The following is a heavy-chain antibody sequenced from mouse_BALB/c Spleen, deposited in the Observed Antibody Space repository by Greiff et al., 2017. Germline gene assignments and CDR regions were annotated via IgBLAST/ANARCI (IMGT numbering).Heavy chain of an antibody. CDR1: GFTFSSYG. D-gene: IGHD2-3*01. J-gene: IGHJ1*01. Sequence: EVKLVESGGDLVKPGGSLKLSCAASGFTFSSYGMSWVRQTPDKRLEWVATISSGGSYTYYPDSVKGRFTISRDNAKNTLYLQMSSLKSEDTAMYYCARDGNDGYYTRYFDVWGAGTTVTVSS. V-gene: IGHV5-6*01. CDR2: ISSGGSYT. CDR3: ARDGNDGYYTRYFDV.